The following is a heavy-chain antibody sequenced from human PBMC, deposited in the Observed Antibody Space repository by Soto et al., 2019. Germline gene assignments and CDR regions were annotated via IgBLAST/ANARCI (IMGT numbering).Heavy chain of an antibody. V-gene: IGHV3-11*06. Sequence: GGSLRLSCAASDFTFSDYYMSWIRQAPGKGLEWVSYISSSSSYTNYADSVKGRFTISRYNAKNSLYLQMNSLRAEDTAEYDCARDGCYNRNDFDYWGQGTLVTVSS. D-gene: IGHD1-20*01. J-gene: IGHJ4*02. CDR2: ISSSSSYT. CDR3: ARDGCYNRNDFDY. CDR1: DFTFSDYY.